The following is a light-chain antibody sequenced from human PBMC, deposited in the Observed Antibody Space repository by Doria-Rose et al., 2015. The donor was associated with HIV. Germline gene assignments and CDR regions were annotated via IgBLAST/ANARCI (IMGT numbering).Light chain of an antibody. Sequence: EIVMTQSPGTLSLSPGERATLSCRASQSFSSTYLAWYQQKPGQAPSLLIYDGSTRATGIPDRFSASGSVTDFTRTINRLEPEDFALYYCHQYGTSWTFGQGPRCKS. CDR3: HQYGTSWT. CDR1: QSFSSTY. J-gene: IGKJ1*01. CDR2: DGS. V-gene: IGKV3-20*01.